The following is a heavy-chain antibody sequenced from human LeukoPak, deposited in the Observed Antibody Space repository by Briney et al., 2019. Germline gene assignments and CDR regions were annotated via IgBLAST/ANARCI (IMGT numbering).Heavy chain of an antibody. Sequence: SETLSLTCTVSGGSISSYYWSWIRQPAGEGLEWIGRIYTSGSTNYNPSLKSRVTMSLDTSKNQFSLKLSSVTAADMAVYYCARDKGSGSYYGSFDYWGQGTVITVSS. D-gene: IGHD3-10*01. CDR2: IYTSGST. V-gene: IGHV4-4*07. CDR3: ARDKGSGSYYGSFDY. CDR1: GGSISSYY. J-gene: IGHJ4*02.